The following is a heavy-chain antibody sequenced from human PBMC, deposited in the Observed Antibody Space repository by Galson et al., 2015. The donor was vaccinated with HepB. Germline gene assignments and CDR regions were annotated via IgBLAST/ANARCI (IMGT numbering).Heavy chain of an antibody. Sequence: SVKVSCKVSGYTLTELSMHWVRQAPGKGLEWMGGFDPEDGETIYAQKFQGRVTMTEDTSTDTAYMELSSLRSEDTAVYYCATGDYYDSSGYYYFLGAFDIWGQGTMVTVSS. D-gene: IGHD3-22*01. V-gene: IGHV1-24*01. CDR2: FDPEDGET. CDR3: ATGDYYDSSGYYYFLGAFDI. CDR1: GYTLTELS. J-gene: IGHJ3*02.